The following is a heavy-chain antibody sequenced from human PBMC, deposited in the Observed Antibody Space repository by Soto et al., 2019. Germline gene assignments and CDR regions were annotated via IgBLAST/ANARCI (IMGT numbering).Heavy chain of an antibody. D-gene: IGHD2-2*01. J-gene: IGHJ6*02. CDR3: ARGVVPAVLYYYGMDV. Sequence: GGSLRLSCAASGFTFSNYAMNWVRQAPGKELEWVATISATGGSTYYADSVKGRFTISRDNSKNTLYLQMNSLRAEDTALYYCARGVVPAVLYYYGMDVWGQGTTVTVSS. CDR1: GFTFSNYA. CDR2: ISATGGST. V-gene: IGHV3-23*01.